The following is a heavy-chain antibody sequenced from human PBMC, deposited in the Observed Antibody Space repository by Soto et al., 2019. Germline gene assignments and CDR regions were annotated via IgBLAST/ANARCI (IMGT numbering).Heavy chain of an antibody. V-gene: IGHV4-34*01. CDR2: INHSGST. J-gene: IGHJ4*02. CDR3: ARDKITGLFDY. Sequence: QVQLQQWGAGLLKPSETLSLTCADYGGSFSGYYWTWIRQPPGTGLEWTGEINHSGSTNYNPSLKRRVTISVDPSKNQFSLTLTSVTAADTAVYYCARDKITGLFDYWGQGTRVTVSS. D-gene: IGHD2-8*02. CDR1: GGSFSGYY.